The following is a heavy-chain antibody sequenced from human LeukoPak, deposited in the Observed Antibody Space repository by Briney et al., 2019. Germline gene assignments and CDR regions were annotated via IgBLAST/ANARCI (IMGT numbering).Heavy chain of an antibody. CDR1: GGSISSRSYY. J-gene: IGHJ1*01. V-gene: IGHV4-39*01. Sequence: SETLSLTCTVSGGSISSRSYYWGWIRQPPGKGLEWIGIIHYSGNTYYNPSLKSRVTMSVDTSKNQFSLRVSSVTAADTAVYYCAISETAAAKKYFQDWGQGTLVTVSS. CDR3: AISETAAAKKYFQD. D-gene: IGHD6-13*01. CDR2: IHYSGNT.